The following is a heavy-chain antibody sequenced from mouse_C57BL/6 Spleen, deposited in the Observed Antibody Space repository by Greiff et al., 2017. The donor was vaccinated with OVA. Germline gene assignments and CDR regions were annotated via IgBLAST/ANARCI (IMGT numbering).Heavy chain of an antibody. V-gene: IGHV5-17*01. D-gene: IGHD1-1*01. CDR1: GFTFSDYG. Sequence: EVHLVESGGGLVKPGGSLKLSCAASGFTFSDYGMHWVRQALEKGLEWVAYISSGSSTIYYADTVKGRFTISRDNAKNTLFLQMTSLRSEDTAMYYCARNTGYAMDYWGQGTSVTVSS. CDR2: ISSGSSTI. CDR3: ARNTGYAMDY. J-gene: IGHJ4*01.